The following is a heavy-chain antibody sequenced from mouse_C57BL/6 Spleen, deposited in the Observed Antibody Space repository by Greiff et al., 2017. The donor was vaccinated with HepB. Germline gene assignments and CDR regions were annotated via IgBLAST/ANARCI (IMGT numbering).Heavy chain of an antibody. D-gene: IGHD3-3*01. J-gene: IGHJ1*03. CDR3: ARGGRGRGYFDV. CDR1: CHTFTSYW. CDR2: IYPRSGST. V-gene: IGHV1-55*01. Sequence: QVQPQEPGAELGKPGALVEMSRKASCHTFTSYWITWVEQRPGQGLEWIGDIYPRSGSTNYNEKFKSKDTLTVDTPSSTASMQLSSLTSEDSAVYYCARGGRGRGYFDVWGTGTTVTVSS.